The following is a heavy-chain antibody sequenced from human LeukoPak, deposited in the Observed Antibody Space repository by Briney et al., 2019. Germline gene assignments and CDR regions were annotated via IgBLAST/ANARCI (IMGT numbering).Heavy chain of an antibody. D-gene: IGHD3/OR15-3a*01. J-gene: IGHJ6*03. Sequence: GGSLRLSCAASGFTFSSYGMHWVRQAPGKGLEWVAFIRYDGSNKYYADSVKGRFTISRDNSKNTLYLQMNSLRAEDTAVYYCARGHGGAYDSVTGTDDYMDVWGKGTTVTISS. CDR2: IRYDGSNK. CDR1: GFTFSSYG. V-gene: IGHV3-30*02. CDR3: ARGHGGAYDSVTGTDDYMDV.